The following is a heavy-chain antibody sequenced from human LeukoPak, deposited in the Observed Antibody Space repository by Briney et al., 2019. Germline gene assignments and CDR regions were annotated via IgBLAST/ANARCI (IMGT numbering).Heavy chain of an antibody. D-gene: IGHD1-26*01. CDR2: ISYDGSNK. CDR3: AKSKWELLGGFDY. CDR1: GFTFSSYG. Sequence: GGSLRLSCAASGFTFSSYGMHWVRQAPGKGLEWVAVISYDGSNKYYADSVKGRFTISRDNSKNTLYLQMNSLRAEDTAVYYCAKSKWELLGGFDYWGQGTLVTVSS. V-gene: IGHV3-30*18. J-gene: IGHJ4*02.